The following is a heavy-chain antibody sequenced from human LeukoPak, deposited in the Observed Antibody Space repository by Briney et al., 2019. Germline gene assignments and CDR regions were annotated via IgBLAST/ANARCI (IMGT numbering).Heavy chain of an antibody. Sequence: ASVKVSCKASGYTFTGYYMHWVRQAPGQGLEWMGWINPNSGGTNYAQKFQGRVTMTRDTSISTAYMELSRLRSDDTAVYYCARVRGYYDSSGYPSDYFQHWGQGTLVTVSS. CDR2: INPNSGGT. D-gene: IGHD3-22*01. CDR3: ARVRGYYDSSGYPSDYFQH. J-gene: IGHJ1*01. CDR1: GYTFTGYY. V-gene: IGHV1-2*02.